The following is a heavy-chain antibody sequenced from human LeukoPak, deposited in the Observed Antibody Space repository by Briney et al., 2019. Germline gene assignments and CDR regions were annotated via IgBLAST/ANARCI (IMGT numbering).Heavy chain of an antibody. J-gene: IGHJ4*02. Sequence: ASVKVSCKASGFTFKRYGITWVRQAPGQGLEWMGWISAYNGNTNYEQNLQGRVTMTTDPSTSTAYMELRSLRSGDTAVYYCARDWAGKYYYDSSGYYPTPDFDYWGQGTLVTVSS. CDR1: GFTFKRYG. V-gene: IGHV1-18*01. CDR3: ARDWAGKYYYDSSGYYPTPDFDY. CDR2: ISAYNGNT. D-gene: IGHD3-22*01.